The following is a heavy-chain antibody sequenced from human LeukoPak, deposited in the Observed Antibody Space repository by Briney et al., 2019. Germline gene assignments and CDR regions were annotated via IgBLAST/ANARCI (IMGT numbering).Heavy chain of an antibody. CDR1: GGSVSSTTYY. CDR2: INYSGST. D-gene: IGHD3-10*01. Sequence: SETLSLTCTVSGGSVSSTTYYWSWIRQPPGKGLEWIASINYSGSTYYNPSLKSRVTISVDTSENQFSLELSSVTAADTAVYYCARYVVYGSGKYYFDYWGQGTLVTVSS. CDR3: ARYVVYGSGKYYFDY. V-gene: IGHV4-39*01. J-gene: IGHJ4*02.